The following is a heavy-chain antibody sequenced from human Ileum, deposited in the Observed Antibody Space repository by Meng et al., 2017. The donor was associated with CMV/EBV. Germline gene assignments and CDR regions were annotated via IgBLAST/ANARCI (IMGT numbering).Heavy chain of an antibody. CDR3: AHTVNYDFWTGLFDY. V-gene: IGHV2-5*01. Sequence: ITLKGSGPTLVKPHQALTLTCTLFGVSFSTSGVGVGWIRQPPGKALEWLALIYWNAEVRYSPSLKNRLTITQDTSTNQVVLTMTNMDPVDTATYYCAHTVNYDFWTGLFDYWGQGTLVTVSS. CDR1: GVSFSTSGVG. D-gene: IGHD3-3*01. CDR2: IYWNAEV. J-gene: IGHJ4*02.